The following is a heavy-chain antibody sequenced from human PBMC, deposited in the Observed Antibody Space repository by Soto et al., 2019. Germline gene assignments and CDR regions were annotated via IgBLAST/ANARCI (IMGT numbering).Heavy chain of an antibody. CDR2: INPNSGGT. Sequence: GASVKVSCKASGYTFTGYYMHWVRQAPGQGLEWMGWINPNSGGTNYAQKFQGWVTMTRDTSISTAYMELSRLRSDDTAVYYCARVSGKYCSSTSCYSYFDYWGQGTLVTVSS. CDR1: GYTFTGYY. D-gene: IGHD2-2*01. V-gene: IGHV1-2*04. J-gene: IGHJ4*02. CDR3: ARVSGKYCSSTSCYSYFDY.